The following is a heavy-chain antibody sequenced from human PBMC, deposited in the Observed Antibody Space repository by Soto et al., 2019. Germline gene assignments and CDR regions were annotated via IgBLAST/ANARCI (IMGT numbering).Heavy chain of an antibody. J-gene: IGHJ4*02. D-gene: IGHD6-19*01. V-gene: IGHV4-59*01. Sequence: SETLSLTCTVSGGSISSYYWSWIRQPPGKGLEWIGYIYYSGSTNYNPSLKSRVTISVDTSKNQFSLKLSSVTAADTAVYYCARGRTAVAPQQWLGFDYWGQGTLVTVSS. CDR3: ARGRTAVAPQQWLGFDY. CDR2: IYYSGST. CDR1: GGSISSYY.